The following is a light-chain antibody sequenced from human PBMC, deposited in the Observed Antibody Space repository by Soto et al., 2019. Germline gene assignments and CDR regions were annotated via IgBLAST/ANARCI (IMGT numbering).Light chain of an antibody. Sequence: DVQMTQSPSTLSASVVDRVTITCRASQSISSWLAWYQQKPGKAPKLLIYKASHLESGVPSRFSGSGSGTEFTLTISSLQPDDFATYYCQHYNSYSEAFGQGTKVDIK. J-gene: IGKJ1*01. CDR2: KAS. CDR3: QHYNSYSEA. CDR1: QSISSW. V-gene: IGKV1-5*03.